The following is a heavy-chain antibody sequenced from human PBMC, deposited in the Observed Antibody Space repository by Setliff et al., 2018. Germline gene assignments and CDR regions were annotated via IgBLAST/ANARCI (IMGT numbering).Heavy chain of an antibody. D-gene: IGHD3-9*01. CDR2: IYTDGST. CDR1: GDSISRAMYY. V-gene: IGHV4-61*02. Sequence: SETLSLTCTVSGDSISRAMYYWSWLRQSAGKGLECIGRIYTDGSTKYNPSLNSRVTLLIDTAKNQISLRLSSVTAADTAVYFCARVTVFSYMDVWGKGTTVTVSS. CDR3: ARVTVFSYMDV. J-gene: IGHJ6*03.